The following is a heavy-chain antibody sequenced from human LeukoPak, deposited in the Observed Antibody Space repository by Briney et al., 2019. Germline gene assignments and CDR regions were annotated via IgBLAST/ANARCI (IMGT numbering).Heavy chain of an antibody. V-gene: IGHV1-69*04. CDR1: GGTFSTYA. D-gene: IGHD1-14*01. J-gene: IGHJ6*02. CDR3: ARAPAGMDV. CDR2: NIPIFGIA. Sequence: SVKVSCKASGGTFSTYAITWVRQAPGQGLEWMGRNIPIFGIANYTQKLQGRVTITADKSTSTAYLELSSLRSGDTAVYYCARAPAGMDVWGQGTTVTVSS.